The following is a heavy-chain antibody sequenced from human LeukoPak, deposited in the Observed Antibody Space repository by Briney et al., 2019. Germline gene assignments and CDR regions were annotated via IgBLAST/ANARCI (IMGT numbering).Heavy chain of an antibody. D-gene: IGHD6-19*01. CDR3: TTDGIAVAGHF. CDR2: IKSKTDGGTT. Sequence: GGSLRLSCVASGLSVSSNYMSWVRQAPGKGLEWVGRIKSKTDGGTTDYAAPVKGRFTISRDDSKNTVYVEMNSLKAEDTAAYYCTTDGIAVAGHFWGQGTLVTVSS. CDR1: GLSVSSNY. V-gene: IGHV3-15*01. J-gene: IGHJ4*02.